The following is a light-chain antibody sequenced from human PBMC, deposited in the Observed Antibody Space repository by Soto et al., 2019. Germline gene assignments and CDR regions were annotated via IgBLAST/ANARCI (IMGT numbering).Light chain of an antibody. CDR3: QQYGSSPYT. V-gene: IGKV3-15*01. Sequence: EIMMTQSPATLSVSPGERATLSCRASQSVSSNLAWYQQKPDQAPRLLIYGASTRATGIPARFSGSGSGTEFTLTISSLQSEDFAVYFCQQYGSSPYTFGLGTK. CDR1: QSVSSN. CDR2: GAS. J-gene: IGKJ2*01.